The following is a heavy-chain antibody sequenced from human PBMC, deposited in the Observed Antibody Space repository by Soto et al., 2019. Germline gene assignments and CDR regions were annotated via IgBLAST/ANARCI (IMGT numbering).Heavy chain of an antibody. CDR3: ARDHGSGWYYYYYGMDV. CDR1: GFTFSSYG. J-gene: IGHJ6*02. V-gene: IGHV3-33*01. Sequence: GGSLRLSCAASGFTFSSYGMHWVRQAPGKGLEWVAVIWYDGSNKYYADSVKGRFTISRDNSKNTLYLQMNSLRAEDTAVYYCARDHGSGWYYYYYGMDVWGQGTTVTVSS. CDR2: IWYDGSNK. D-gene: IGHD6-19*01.